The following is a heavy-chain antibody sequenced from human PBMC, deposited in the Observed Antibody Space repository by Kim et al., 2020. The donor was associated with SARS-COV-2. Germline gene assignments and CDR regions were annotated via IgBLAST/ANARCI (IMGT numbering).Heavy chain of an antibody. CDR2: IYYSGST. CDR3: ARDWDRLERRRSSYYY. V-gene: IGHV4-61*01. Sequence: SETLSLTCTASGGSVSSCSYYWSWIRQPPGKGLEWIGNIYYSGSTYYNPSLKSCVTISVDTSKNQFSLKLSPVTAAATAVYYFARDWDRLERRRSSYYY. D-gene: IGHD1-1*01. CDR1: GGSVSSCSYY. J-gene: IGHJ6*01.